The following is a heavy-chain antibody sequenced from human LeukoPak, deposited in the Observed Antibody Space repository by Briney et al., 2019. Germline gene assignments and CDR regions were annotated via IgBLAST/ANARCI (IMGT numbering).Heavy chain of an antibody. CDR3: ARGYYDTNGYYYRLDS. CDR2: MNPNRGNT. CDR1: GYTFTTYD. V-gene: IGHV1-8*01. D-gene: IGHD3-22*01. Sequence: ASVTVSCKASGYTFTTYDINWVRQAPGQGLEWMGWMNPNRGNTGYEQKLQGRVTMTGNTSISTAYMELSSLRSEDTAVYYCARGYYDTNGYYYRLDSWGQGTLVTVSS. J-gene: IGHJ4*02.